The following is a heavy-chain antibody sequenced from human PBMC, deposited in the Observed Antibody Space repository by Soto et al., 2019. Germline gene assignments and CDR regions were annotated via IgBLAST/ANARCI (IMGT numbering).Heavy chain of an antibody. D-gene: IGHD2-2*01. CDR1: GYTFTSYG. CDR2: ISAYNGNT. V-gene: IGHV1-18*01. J-gene: IGHJ6*03. CDR3: ARVNVVVVPAATIIYYYYYMDV. Sequence: ASVKVSCKASGYTFTSYGISWVRQAPGQGLEWMGWISAYNGNTNYAQKLQGRVTMTTDTSTSTAYMELRSLRSDDTAVYYCARVNVVVVPAATIIYYYYYMDVWGKGTTVTVSS.